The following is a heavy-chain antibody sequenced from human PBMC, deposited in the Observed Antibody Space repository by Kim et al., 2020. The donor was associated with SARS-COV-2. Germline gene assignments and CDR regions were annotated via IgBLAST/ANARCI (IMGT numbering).Heavy chain of an antibody. CDR2: ISWNSATV. CDR1: GFTFDDYA. D-gene: IGHD1-7*01. CDR3: ARRRAVSKAGTDRRGMDV. Sequence: GGSLRLSCAASGFTFDDYAMHWVRQAPGKGLEWVSAISWNSATVGYADSVKGRFTISRDNAKNSLYLQVNSLRAEDTALYYCARRRAVSKAGTDRRGMDVWGQGTPVIVSS. V-gene: IGHV3-9*01. J-gene: IGHJ6*02.